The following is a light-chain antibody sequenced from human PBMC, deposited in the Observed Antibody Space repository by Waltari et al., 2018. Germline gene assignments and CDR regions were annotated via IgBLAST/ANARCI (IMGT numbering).Light chain of an antibody. CDR3: QQYGGT. CDR2: KAS. Sequence: DIQMTHSPSTLSASVGDRVTIPCRASQGISSWLAWYQQKPGKAPKLLIYKASSLESGVPSRFSGSGSGTEFTLTISSLQPDDFATYYCQQYGGTFGQGTKVEIK. J-gene: IGKJ1*01. CDR1: QGISSW. V-gene: IGKV1-5*03.